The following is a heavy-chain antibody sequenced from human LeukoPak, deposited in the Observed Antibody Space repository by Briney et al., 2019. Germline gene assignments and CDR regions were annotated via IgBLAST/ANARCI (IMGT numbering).Heavy chain of an antibody. CDR2: ISSSSSYI. V-gene: IGHV3-21*01. Sequence: GGSLRLSCTASGFTFGDYAMSWVRQAPGKGLEWVSSISSSSSYIYYADSVKGRFTIPRDNAKNSLYLQMNSLRAEDTAVYYCARDQDVAAAGTWGSIDYWGQGTLVTVSS. CDR1: GFTFGDYA. J-gene: IGHJ4*02. D-gene: IGHD6-13*01. CDR3: ARDQDVAAAGTWGSIDY.